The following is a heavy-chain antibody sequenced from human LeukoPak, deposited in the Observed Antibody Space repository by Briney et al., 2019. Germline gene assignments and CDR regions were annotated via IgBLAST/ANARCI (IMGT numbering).Heavy chain of an antibody. CDR3: ARGGIAAAGPRDYYYYMDV. CDR2: IYYSGST. J-gene: IGHJ6*03. CDR1: GGSISSYY. Sequence: SETLSLTCTVSGGSISSYYWGWIRQPPGKGLEWIGYIYYSGSTNYNPSLKSRVTISVDTSKNQFSLKLSSVTAADTAVYYCARGGIAAAGPRDYYYYMDVWGKGTTVTVSS. D-gene: IGHD6-13*01. V-gene: IGHV4-59*08.